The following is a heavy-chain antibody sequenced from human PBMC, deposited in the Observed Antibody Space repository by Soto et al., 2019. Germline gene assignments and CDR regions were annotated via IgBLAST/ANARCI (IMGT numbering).Heavy chain of an antibody. CDR1: GYTFTSYD. V-gene: IGHV1-8*01. Sequence: GASVKVSCKASGYTFTSYDINWVRQATGQGLEWMGWMNPNSGNTGYAQKFQGRVTMTRNTSISTAYMELSSLRSEDTAVYYCARAIRSSGWYLRAFDIWGQGTMVTVSS. J-gene: IGHJ3*02. CDR2: MNPNSGNT. D-gene: IGHD6-19*01. CDR3: ARAIRSSGWYLRAFDI.